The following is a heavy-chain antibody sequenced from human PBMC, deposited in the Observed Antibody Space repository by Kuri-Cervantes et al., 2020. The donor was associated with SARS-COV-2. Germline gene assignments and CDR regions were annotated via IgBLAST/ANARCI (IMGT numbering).Heavy chain of an antibody. CDR2: ISYDGSNT. V-gene: IGHV3-30-3*01. D-gene: IGHD6-13*01. J-gene: IGHJ4*02. Sequence: GGSLRLSCAASGFTFSSYAMHWVRQAPGKGLEWVAVISYDGSNTYYADSVKGRFTISRDNSKNTLYLQMNSLRAEDTAVYYCARDMSIAAAGTDYWGQGTLVTVSS. CDR1: GFTFSSYA. CDR3: ARDMSIAAAGTDY.